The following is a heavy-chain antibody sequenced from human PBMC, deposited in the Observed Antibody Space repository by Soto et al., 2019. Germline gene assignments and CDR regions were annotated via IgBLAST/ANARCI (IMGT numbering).Heavy chain of an antibody. CDR2: LIPIFDTT. J-gene: IGHJ4*02. CDR3: ARARAERARSYDFWGGSFDD. V-gene: IGHV1-69*01. D-gene: IGHD3-3*01. Sequence: QVQLVQSGAEVKRPGSSVKVSCKASGGTFSSFAISWVRQAPGQGLEWMGGLIPIFDTTNHAQKFQGRVTIIADDSTSTAYMELSRLRFEDTAVYYCARARAERARSYDFWGGSFDDWGQGTLVSVSS. CDR1: GGTFSSFA.